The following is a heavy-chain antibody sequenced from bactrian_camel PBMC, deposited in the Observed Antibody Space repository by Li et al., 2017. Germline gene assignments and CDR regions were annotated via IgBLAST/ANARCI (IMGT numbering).Heavy chain of an antibody. CDR1: GYSAIRYC. J-gene: IGHJ4*01. D-gene: IGHD1*01. Sequence: HVQLVESGGGSVQAGGSQRLSCTVSGYSAIRYCMGWFRQAPGRARERIAAIDNDGYTAYRDSLKGRFTISKDSDENTLYLQMINVKPADTAMYYCATQPAAFNGGECYRFQDLAFNYWGQGTQVTVS. CDR3: ATQPAAFNGGECYRFQDLAFNY. CDR2: IDNDGYT. V-gene: IGHV3S26*01.